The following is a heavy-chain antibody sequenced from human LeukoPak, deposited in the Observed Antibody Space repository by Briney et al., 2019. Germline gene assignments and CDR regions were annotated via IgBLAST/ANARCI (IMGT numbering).Heavy chain of an antibody. CDR3: ARDRGFGQADV. CDR2: ISPSGDNT. CDR1: GFTFGSCP. Sequence: GGSLRLSCEASGFTFGSCPMGWVRQAPGKGLEWASTISPSGDNTYYADSVKGRFTIARDNSQNTLYLQLSSLRAEDTAVYYCARDRGFGQADVWGKGTTVTVSS. J-gene: IGHJ6*04. V-gene: IGHV3-23*01. D-gene: IGHD3-10*01.